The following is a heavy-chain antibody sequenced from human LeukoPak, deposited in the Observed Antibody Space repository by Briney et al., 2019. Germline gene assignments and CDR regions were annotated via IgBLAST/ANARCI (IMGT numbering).Heavy chain of an antibody. CDR1: GFTSDFTFSSRW. V-gene: IGHV3-74*01. CDR2: VKPDGNS. CDR3: HPLAYTSN. J-gene: IGHJ4*02. Sequence: GGSLRLSCTVSGFTSDFTFSSRWMHWVRHSPEQGLVWVAVVKPDGNSNYAASVKGRFTVSRDNAKNTLYLQMNNLRVEDTALYFCHPLAYTSNWGQGTLVTVSS. D-gene: IGHD6-19*01.